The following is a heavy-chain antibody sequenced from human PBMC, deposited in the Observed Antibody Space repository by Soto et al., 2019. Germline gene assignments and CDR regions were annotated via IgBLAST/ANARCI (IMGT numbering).Heavy chain of an antibody. CDR1: GGTFSSYA. D-gene: IGHD4-4*01. J-gene: IGHJ6*02. V-gene: IGHV1-69*01. CDR3: ASTQRSNGYSNFYYYGMDV. Sequence: QVQLVQSGAEVKKPGSSVKVSCKASGGTFSSYAISWVRQAPGQGLEWMGGIIPIFGTANYAQKFQGRVTITADESTSTAYMELSSLRSEDTAVYYCASTQRSNGYSNFYYYGMDVWGQGTTVTVSS. CDR2: IIPIFGTA.